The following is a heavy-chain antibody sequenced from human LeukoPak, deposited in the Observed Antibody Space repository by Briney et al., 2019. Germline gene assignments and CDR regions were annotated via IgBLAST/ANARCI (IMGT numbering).Heavy chain of an antibody. D-gene: IGHD3-16*01. CDR3: ARDLKRSRARWENLGLDP. CDR2: IIPIFGTA. CDR1: GGTFSSYA. Sequence: SVKVSCKASGGTFSSYAISWVRQAPGQGLEWMGGIIPIFGTANYAQKFQGRVTITADKSTSTAYMELRSLRSDDTAVYYCARDLKRSRARWENLGLDPWGQGTLVTVSS. J-gene: IGHJ5*02. V-gene: IGHV1-69*06.